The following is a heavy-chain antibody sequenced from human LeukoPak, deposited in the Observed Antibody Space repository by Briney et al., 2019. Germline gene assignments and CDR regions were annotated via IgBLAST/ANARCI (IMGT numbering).Heavy chain of an antibody. J-gene: IGHJ5*02. CDR3: ARSLYPAARDSNWFDP. CDR2: IYYSGST. CDR1: GGSISSGGYY. D-gene: IGHD2-2*01. Sequence: PSETLSLTCTVSGGSISSGGYYWSWIRQHPGKGLEWIGYIYYSGSTYYNPSLKSRVTISVDTSKNQFSLKLSSVTAADTAVYYCARSLYPAARDSNWFDPWGQGTLVTVSS. V-gene: IGHV4-31*03.